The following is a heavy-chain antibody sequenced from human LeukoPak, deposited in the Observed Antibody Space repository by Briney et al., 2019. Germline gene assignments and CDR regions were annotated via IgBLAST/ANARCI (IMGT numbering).Heavy chain of an antibody. CDR2: INHSGTT. J-gene: IGHJ5*02. CDR3: ARGPASGSNFAWFDP. D-gene: IGHD3-10*01. Sequence: KPPETLSLTCAVYGGSLSNYYWSWIRQTPGKGLEWIGEINHSGTTKYNPSLKSRVTISVDMSKNQFSLELSSVTAADTAVYYCARGPASGSNFAWFDPWGQGTLVTVSS. CDR1: GGSLSNYY. V-gene: IGHV4-34*01.